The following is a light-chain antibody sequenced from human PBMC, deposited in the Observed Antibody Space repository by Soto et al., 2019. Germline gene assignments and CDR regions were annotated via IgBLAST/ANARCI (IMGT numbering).Light chain of an antibody. Sequence: IQMTQSPSTLSASVGDRVTITCRASQSVSSWLAWYQQKPGKAPELLIYDASTLGSGVPSRFSGSGSGTEFTLTISSLRHDDFATYYCQQYNTYSPWPFGHGTKVEIK. J-gene: IGKJ1*01. CDR2: DAS. CDR1: QSVSSW. V-gene: IGKV1-5*01. CDR3: QQYNTYSPWP.